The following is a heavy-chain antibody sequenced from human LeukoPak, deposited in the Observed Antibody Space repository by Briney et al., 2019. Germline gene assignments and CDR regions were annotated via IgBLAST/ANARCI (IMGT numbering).Heavy chain of an antibody. J-gene: IGHJ6*03. D-gene: IGHD2-2*01. CDR1: RYTFTSYD. CDR2: MYPNRGNT. Sequence: ASVNVPRKASRYTFTSYDINWVRQATGQGVEGMGWMYPNRGNTGYAQKFQGRVTITRNPSLSTAYMELRGLRSEDTAVYYCAHVVPAAIVSDYYCYYLDVWGKGTTVTVSS. V-gene: IGHV1-8*03. CDR3: AHVVPAAIVSDYYCYYLDV.